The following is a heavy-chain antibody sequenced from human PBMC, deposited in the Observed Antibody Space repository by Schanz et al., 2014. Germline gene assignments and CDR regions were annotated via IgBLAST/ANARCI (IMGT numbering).Heavy chain of an antibody. D-gene: IGHD2-15*01. CDR1: GFTFSSYG. Sequence: QVQLVESGGGVVQPGRSLRLSCAASGFTFSSYGMHWVRQAPGKGLEWVALVWSDGNTKYYVDSVKGRFTISRDNSMNTLHLQMDGLRVEDTAVYYCARDAVALVPEYFMDVWGQGTTVTVS. CDR2: VWSDGNTK. J-gene: IGHJ6*03. V-gene: IGHV3-33*01. CDR3: ARDAVALVPEYFMDV.